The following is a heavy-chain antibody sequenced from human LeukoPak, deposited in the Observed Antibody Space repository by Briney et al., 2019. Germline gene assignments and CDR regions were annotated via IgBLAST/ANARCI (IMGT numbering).Heavy chain of an antibody. CDR3: ARDFDPYYGSGSYYNVNWFDP. D-gene: IGHD3-10*01. CDR2: INPNSGGT. J-gene: IGHJ5*02. V-gene: IGHV1-2*02. Sequence: ASVNVSCKASGYTFTGYYMHWVRQAPGQGLEWMGWINPNSGGTNYAQKFQGRVTMTRDTSISTAYMELSRLRSDDTAVYYCARDFDPYYGSGSYYNVNWFDPWGQGTLVTVSS. CDR1: GYTFTGYY.